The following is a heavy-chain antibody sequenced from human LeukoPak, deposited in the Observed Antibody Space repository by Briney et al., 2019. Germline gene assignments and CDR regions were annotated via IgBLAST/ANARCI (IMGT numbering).Heavy chain of an antibody. V-gene: IGHV4-59*01. Sequence: SETLSLTCTVSGGSISNSYWSWIRQPPGKGLEWIGFFHDSESTNYNPSLKSRISISLDTSKNQVSLWLSSVTAADTAVYYCARGDASGRPGIGFDFWGQGTLVTVSS. CDR1: GGSISNSY. J-gene: IGHJ4*02. CDR2: FHDSEST. CDR3: ARGDASGRPGIGFDF. D-gene: IGHD1-26*01.